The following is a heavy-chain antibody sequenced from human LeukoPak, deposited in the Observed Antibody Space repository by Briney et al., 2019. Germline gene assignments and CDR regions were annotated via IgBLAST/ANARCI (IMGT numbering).Heavy chain of an antibody. J-gene: IGHJ4*02. V-gene: IGHV4-59*12. CDR2: IYYSGST. D-gene: IGHD3-22*01. CDR1: GGSISSYY. CDR3: ARGLDYYDSSGYYYFDY. Sequence: NPSETLSLTCTVSGGSISSYYWSWIRQPPGKGLEWIGYIYYSGSTNYNPSLKSRVTISVDTSKNQFSLKLSSVTAADTAVYYCARGLDYYDSSGYYYFDYWGQGTLVTVSS.